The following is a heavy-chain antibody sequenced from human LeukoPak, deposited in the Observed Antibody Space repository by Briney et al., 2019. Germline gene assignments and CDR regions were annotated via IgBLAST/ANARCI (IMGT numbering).Heavy chain of an antibody. Sequence: PSETLSLTCTVSGGSISSSSYYWGWIRQPPGKGLEWIGSIYHSGSTYYNPSLKSRVTISVDTSKNQFSLKLSSVTAADTAVYYCARVGGYYDSSGYLGYYFDYWGQGTLVTVSS. J-gene: IGHJ4*02. CDR1: GGSISSSSYY. CDR2: IYHSGST. CDR3: ARVGGYYDSSGYLGYYFDY. V-gene: IGHV4-39*07. D-gene: IGHD3-22*01.